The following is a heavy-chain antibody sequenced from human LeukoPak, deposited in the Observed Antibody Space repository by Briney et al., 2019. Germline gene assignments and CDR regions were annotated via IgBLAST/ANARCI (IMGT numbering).Heavy chain of an antibody. CDR1: GFTFSSYA. CDR2: ITSSSSYI. D-gene: IGHD2-2*01. Sequence: PGGSLRLSCAASGFTFSSYAMSWVRQAPGKGLEWVSSITSSSSYIYYADSMKGRFTISRDNAKNSPYLQMHSLRAEDAAVYYCARTSQAHIVIVPTAIRLFDYWGQGTLVTVSS. V-gene: IGHV3-21*01. CDR3: ARTSQAHIVIVPTAIRLFDY. J-gene: IGHJ4*02.